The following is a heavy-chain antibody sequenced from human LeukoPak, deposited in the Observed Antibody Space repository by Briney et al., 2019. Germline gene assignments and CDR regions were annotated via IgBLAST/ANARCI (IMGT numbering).Heavy chain of an antibody. CDR3: ASSTAGLDH. D-gene: IGHD1-1*01. J-gene: IGHJ4*02. CDR1: GFTFSGYW. V-gene: IGHV3-7*01. Sequence: PGGSLRLSCAASGFTFSGYWMSWVRQAPGKGLEWVANIKQDGSEKYYVDSVKGRFTISRANAKKSLYLQMNSLRAEDTAVYYCASSTAGLDHWGQGTLVTASS. CDR2: IKQDGSEK.